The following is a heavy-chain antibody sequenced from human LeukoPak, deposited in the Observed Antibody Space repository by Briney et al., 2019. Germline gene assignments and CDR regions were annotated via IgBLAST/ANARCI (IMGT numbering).Heavy chain of an antibody. CDR1: GFTFSNYG. V-gene: IGHV3-33*06. CDR2: IWFDGIRK. D-gene: IGHD3-22*01. Sequence: PGGSLRLSCVASGFTFSNYGMHWVRQVPGKGLEWVAAIWFDGIRKYYADSVKGRLTISRDNSKNTLYLQMNTLRGEDTAVYYCAKTSGSDYWGYYYDYWGQGTLVTVSS. J-gene: IGHJ4*02. CDR3: AKTSGSDYWGYYYDY.